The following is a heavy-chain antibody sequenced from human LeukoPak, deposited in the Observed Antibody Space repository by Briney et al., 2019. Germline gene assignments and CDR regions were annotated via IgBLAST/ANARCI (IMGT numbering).Heavy chain of an antibody. D-gene: IGHD2-2*01. V-gene: IGHV4-30-4*08. Sequence: SQTLSLTCTVSGGSISSGGYYWSWIRQPPGKGLEWIGYIYYSGSTYYNPSLKSRVTISVDTSKNQFSLKLSSVTAADTAVYYCAIGYCSSTSCYPANDAFDIWGQGTMVTVSS. J-gene: IGHJ3*02. CDR2: IYYSGST. CDR1: GGSISSGGYY. CDR3: AIGYCSSTSCYPANDAFDI.